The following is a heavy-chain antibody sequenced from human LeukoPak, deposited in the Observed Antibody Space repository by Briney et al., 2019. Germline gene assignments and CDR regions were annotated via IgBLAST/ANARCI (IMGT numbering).Heavy chain of an antibody. CDR2: IYYSGST. J-gene: IGHJ6*03. D-gene: IGHD6-13*01. CDR1: GYSISSGYY. V-gene: IGHV4-38-2*02. CDR3: ARTTEAHSWRTRYYDYYMDV. Sequence: SETLSLTCTVSGYSISSGYYWGWIRQPPGKGLEWIGYIYYSGSTNYNPSLKSRVTISVDTSKNQFSLKLSSVTAADTAVYYCARTTEAHSWRTRYYDYYMDVWGKGTTVTVSS.